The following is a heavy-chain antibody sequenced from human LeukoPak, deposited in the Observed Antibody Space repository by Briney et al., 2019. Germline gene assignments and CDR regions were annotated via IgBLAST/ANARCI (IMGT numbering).Heavy chain of an antibody. Sequence: PGGSLRLSCAASGFTFSSYAMNWVRQAPGKGLEWVSVISGSGGSTHYADSVKGRFTISRDNSKNTLYLQMNSLRAEDTAVYYCATTIRGYNYGPSFDYWGQGTLVTVSS. CDR2: ISGSGGST. D-gene: IGHD5-18*01. CDR1: GFTFSSYA. J-gene: IGHJ4*02. V-gene: IGHV3-23*01. CDR3: ATTIRGYNYGPSFDY.